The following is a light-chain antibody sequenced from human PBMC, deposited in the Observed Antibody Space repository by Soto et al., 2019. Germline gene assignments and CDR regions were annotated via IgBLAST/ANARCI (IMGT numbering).Light chain of an antibody. Sequence: DIQMTQSPSSVSASVGDRVTISCRASEVINSRLAWYQQKPGNAPKLLIYAAFILQSGVPSRLSGYGSGTDFTLSISSLQPEDFATYYCQQADSFPITFGQGTRLEIK. CDR1: EVINSR. CDR2: AAF. J-gene: IGKJ5*01. CDR3: QQADSFPIT. V-gene: IGKV1-12*01.